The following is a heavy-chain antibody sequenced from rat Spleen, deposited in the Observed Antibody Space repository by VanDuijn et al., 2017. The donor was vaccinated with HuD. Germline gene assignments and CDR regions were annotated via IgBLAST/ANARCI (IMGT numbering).Heavy chain of an antibody. CDR1: GFSLTSYG. Sequence: QVQMKETGPGLVQTTQTLSVTCTVSGFSLTSYGVHWVRQAPGKGQEWMGIIWGDGSTNYNSALKSRLSISRDTSKSQVFLTMNSLQTDDTAVYYCAEIREGNGWGQGVMVTVSS. V-gene: IGHV2-77*01. J-gene: IGHJ2*01. D-gene: IGHD1-11*01. CDR2: IWGDGST. CDR3: AEIREGNG.